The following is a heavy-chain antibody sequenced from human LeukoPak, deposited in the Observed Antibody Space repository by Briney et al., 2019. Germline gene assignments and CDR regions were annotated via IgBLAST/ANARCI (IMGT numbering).Heavy chain of an antibody. CDR1: GYTFTGYY. J-gene: IGHJ5*01. V-gene: IGHV1-2*02. D-gene: IGHD3-10*01. CDR3: ARDRGITMVRGVIGILNWFDS. Sequence: GASVKVSCKASGYTFTGYYMHWVRQAPGQGLEWMGWVNPNSGGTNYAQKFQGRVTMTRDTSISTAYMELSRLRSDDTAVYYCARDRGITMVRGVIGILNWFDSWGQGTLVTVSS. CDR2: VNPNSGGT.